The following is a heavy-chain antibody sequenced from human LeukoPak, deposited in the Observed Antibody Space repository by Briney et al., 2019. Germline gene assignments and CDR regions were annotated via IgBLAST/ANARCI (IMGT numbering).Heavy chain of an antibody. V-gene: IGHV4-59*11. J-gene: IGHJ5*02. CDR1: DDSFSSHY. D-gene: IGHD6-19*01. CDR3: ARGLRGQWLDWFDP. CDR2: ISYIGST. Sequence: PSETLSLTCAVSDDSFSSHYWTWIRQPPGKGLEWVGYISYIGSTNYNPSLKSRVTISIDTSKNQFSLKLSSVTAADTAVYYCARGLRGQWLDWFDPWGQGTLVTVSS.